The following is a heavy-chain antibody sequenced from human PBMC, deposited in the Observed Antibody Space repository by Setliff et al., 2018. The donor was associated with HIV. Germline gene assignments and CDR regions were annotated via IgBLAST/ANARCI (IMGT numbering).Heavy chain of an antibody. J-gene: IGHJ6*03. V-gene: IGHV4-39*07. CDR3: ARGDGTKYYYYYYMDV. CDR2: IYYSGAT. Sequence: KSSETLSLTCTVSGGSININNYYWGWIRQPPGKGLEWIGSIYYSGATYYKPSLKSRLTIAIDTSKNQFSLKLRSVTAADTAVYYCARGDGTKYYYYYYMDVWGKGTTVTVSS. CDR1: GGSININNYY. D-gene: IGHD1-7*01.